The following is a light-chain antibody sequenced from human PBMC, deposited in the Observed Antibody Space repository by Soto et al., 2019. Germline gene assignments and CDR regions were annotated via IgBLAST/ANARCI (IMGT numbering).Light chain of an antibody. Sequence: QSVLTQPPSVSGAPGQRVTISCTGRSSNIGAGYDVDWYQQLPGTAPKLLIYGNSNRPSGVTDRFSGSKSGTSAFLAITGLQAEAEADYYCQSYDSSLSGSGVFGTGTKVTVL. CDR1: SSNIGAGYD. V-gene: IGLV1-40*01. CDR2: GNS. J-gene: IGLJ1*01. CDR3: QSYDSSLSGSGV.